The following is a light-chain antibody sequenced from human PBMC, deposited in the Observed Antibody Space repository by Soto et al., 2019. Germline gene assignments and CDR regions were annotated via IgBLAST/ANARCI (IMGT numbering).Light chain of an antibody. CDR1: SSNIGAGYD. CDR2: GNS. Sequence: QSVLTQPPSVSGAPGQRVTISCTGSSSNIGAGYDVHWYQQLPGTAPKLLIYGNSNRPSGVPDRCSGSKSGTSASPAITGLQAEDEAAYYCQSYDSSRSGFVVFGGGTKVTVL. CDR3: QSYDSSRSGFVV. V-gene: IGLV1-40*01. J-gene: IGLJ2*01.